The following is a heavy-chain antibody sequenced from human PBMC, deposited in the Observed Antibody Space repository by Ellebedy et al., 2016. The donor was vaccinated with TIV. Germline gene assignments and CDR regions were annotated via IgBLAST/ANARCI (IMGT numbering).Heavy chain of an antibody. Sequence: AASVKVSCKTSGFDFDTYTIQWVRQAPGQGLEWMGWISAYNGNTNYAQKFQGRVTMTTDTSTSTAYMELRSLRSDDTALYYCARVSGSYYKSSSGAYFDNWGQGTLVTVSS. CDR2: ISAYNGNT. D-gene: IGHD1-26*01. CDR3: ARVSGSYYKSSSGAYFDN. J-gene: IGHJ4*02. V-gene: IGHV1-18*01. CDR1: GFDFDTYT.